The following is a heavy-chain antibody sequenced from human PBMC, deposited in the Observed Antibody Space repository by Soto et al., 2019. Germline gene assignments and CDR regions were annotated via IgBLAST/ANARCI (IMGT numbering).Heavy chain of an antibody. Sequence: EVQLVESGGGLVQPGRSLRLSCAASGFIFDGYAMHWVRQAPGKGLEWVSVISGNSGSLGYADSVKGRFTISRDNAKNSLYLQMNSLRAEDTALYYCAKDRYSSSAYYYYGMDAWGQGTTVTVSS. CDR3: AKDRYSSSAYYYYGMDA. D-gene: IGHD6-6*01. CDR2: ISGNSGSL. J-gene: IGHJ6*02. CDR1: GFIFDGYA. V-gene: IGHV3-9*01.